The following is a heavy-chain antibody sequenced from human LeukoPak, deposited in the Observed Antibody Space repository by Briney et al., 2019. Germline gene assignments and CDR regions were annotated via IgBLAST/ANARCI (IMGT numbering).Heavy chain of an antibody. Sequence: GGSLRLSCAASGFTFSSYAMHWVRQAPGKGLEWVAVISYDGSNKYYADSVKGRFTISRDNSKNTLYLQMNSLRAEDTAVYYCVRDFRSADYWGQGILVTVSS. CDR2: ISYDGSNK. J-gene: IGHJ4*02. CDR1: GFTFSSYA. CDR3: VRDFRSADY. V-gene: IGHV3-30*04.